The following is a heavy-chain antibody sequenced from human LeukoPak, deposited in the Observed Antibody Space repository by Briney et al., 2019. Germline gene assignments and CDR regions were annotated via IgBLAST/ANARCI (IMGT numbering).Heavy chain of an antibody. CDR3: ARGHPSYCSGGSCYSN. V-gene: IGHV3-53*01. D-gene: IGHD2-15*01. CDR1: GFTVSSNY. J-gene: IGHJ4*02. CDR2: IYSGGST. Sequence: GGSLRLSCAASGFTVSSNYMSWVRQAPGKGLEWVSVIYSGGSTYYADSVKGRFTISRDNSKNTLYLQMNSLRAEDTAVYYCARGHPSYCSGGSCYSNWGQGTLVTVSS.